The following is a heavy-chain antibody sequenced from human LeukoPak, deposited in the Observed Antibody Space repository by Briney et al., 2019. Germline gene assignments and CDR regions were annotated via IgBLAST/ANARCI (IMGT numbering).Heavy chain of an antibody. J-gene: IGHJ6*02. CDR3: TKCDHGDYYYYGLDV. CDR2: VSSSGDRT. V-gene: IGHV3-23*01. CDR1: GFTFTSYA. D-gene: IGHD4-17*01. Sequence: GGSLRLSCAASGFTFTSYAMNWVRQVPGKGLEWVSSVSSSGDRTFYADSVKGRYTISRDNSKDTLFLQMNSLGVQDTAIYYCTKCDHGDYYYYGLDVWGQGTTVTVSS.